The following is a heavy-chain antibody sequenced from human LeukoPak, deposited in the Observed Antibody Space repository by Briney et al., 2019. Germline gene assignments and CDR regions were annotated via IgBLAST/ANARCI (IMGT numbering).Heavy chain of an antibody. CDR2: IYYSGST. Sequence: GSLRLSCAASGFTFSNYAMSWVRQAPGKGLEWIGSIYYSGSTYYNPPLKSRVTISVDTSKNQFSLKLSSVTAADTAVYYCARLVVVPTRGMDVWGQGTTVTVSS. V-gene: IGHV4-39*01. D-gene: IGHD2-2*01. CDR3: ARLVVVPTRGMDV. J-gene: IGHJ6*02. CDR1: GFTFSNYA.